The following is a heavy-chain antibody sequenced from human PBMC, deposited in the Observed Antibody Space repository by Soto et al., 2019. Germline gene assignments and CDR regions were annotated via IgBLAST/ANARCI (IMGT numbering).Heavy chain of an antibody. Sequence: PSETLSLTCAVSGYSIASGYYWAWIRQSPGKGLEWIGSIYHAGSVYYNPSLNSRVAVSLDTPKNHFSLKLTSVTAADTAVYYCARTFDYYGMDVWGQGTTVTVSS. CDR3: ARTFDYYGMDV. V-gene: IGHV4-38-2*01. CDR1: GYSIASGYY. CDR2: IYHAGSV. J-gene: IGHJ6*02.